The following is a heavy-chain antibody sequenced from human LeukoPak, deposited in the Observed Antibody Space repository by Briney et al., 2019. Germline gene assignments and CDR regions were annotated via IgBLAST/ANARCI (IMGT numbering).Heavy chain of an antibody. D-gene: IGHD5-18*01. Sequence: GGSLRLSCAASGFTFSSYAMSWVRQAPVKGLEWVSAISGSGGSTYYADSVKGRFTISRDNSKNTLYLQMNSLRADDTAVYHCAKSGYSYGRFNYWGQGTLVTVSS. CDR3: AKSGYSYGRFNY. V-gene: IGHV3-23*01. J-gene: IGHJ4*02. CDR1: GFTFSSYA. CDR2: ISGSGGST.